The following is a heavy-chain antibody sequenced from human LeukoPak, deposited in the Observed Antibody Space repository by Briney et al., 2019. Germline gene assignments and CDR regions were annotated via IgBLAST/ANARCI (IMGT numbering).Heavy chain of an antibody. D-gene: IGHD4-17*01. CDR2: INWNGGST. J-gene: IGHJ5*02. V-gene: IGHV3-20*04. Sequence: PGGSLRLSCAASGFTFDDYGMSWVRQAPGKGLEWVSGINWNGGSTGYADSVKGRFTISRDNAKTSPYLQMNSLRAEDTALYYCARAVEGGDYANWFDPWGQGTLVTVSS. CDR1: GFTFDDYG. CDR3: ARAVEGGDYANWFDP.